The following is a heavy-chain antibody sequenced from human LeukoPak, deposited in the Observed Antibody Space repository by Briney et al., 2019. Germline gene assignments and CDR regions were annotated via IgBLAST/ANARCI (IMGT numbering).Heavy chain of an antibody. D-gene: IGHD3-10*01. J-gene: IGHJ4*02. CDR2: ISYDGSNK. CDR3: ARDRASCFGEYAYYFDY. CDR1: GFTLSSYA. V-gene: IGHV3-30*04. Sequence: PGRSLRLSCAASGFTLSSYAMHWVRQAPGKGLEWVAVISYDGSNKYYADSVKGRFTISRDNSKNPLYLQMNSLRAEDTAVYYCARDRASCFGEYAYYFDYWGQGTLVTVSS.